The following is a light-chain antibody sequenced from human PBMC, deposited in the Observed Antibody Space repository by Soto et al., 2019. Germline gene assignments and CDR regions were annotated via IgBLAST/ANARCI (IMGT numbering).Light chain of an antibody. Sequence: QSVLTQPPSVSAAPRQKVSISCSGRSSNIGSNSVSWYQQLPGTAPKLLIYDSDKRPSGIPDRFSGSKSGTSATLGITGRQTGDEADYYCGTWETNLSAGWVFGGGTQLTVL. J-gene: IGLJ3*02. CDR2: DSD. V-gene: IGLV1-51*01. CDR3: GTWETNLSAGWV. CDR1: SSNIGSNS.